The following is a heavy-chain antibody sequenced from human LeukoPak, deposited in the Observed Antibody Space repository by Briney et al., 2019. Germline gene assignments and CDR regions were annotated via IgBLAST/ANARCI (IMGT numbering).Heavy chain of an antibody. CDR2: IYSGGST. J-gene: IGHJ4*02. Sequence: GGSLRLSCAASGFTVSSNYMSWVRQAPGKGLEWVSVIYSGGSTYYADSVKARFTISRDNSKNTLYLQMNSLRAEDTAVYYCSLSSSWAFDYWGQGTLVTVSS. CDR1: GFTVSSNY. V-gene: IGHV3-66*02. D-gene: IGHD6-13*01. CDR3: SLSSSWAFDY.